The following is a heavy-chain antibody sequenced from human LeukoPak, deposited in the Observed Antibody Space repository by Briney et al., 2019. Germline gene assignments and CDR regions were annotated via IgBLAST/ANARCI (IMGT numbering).Heavy chain of an antibody. CDR1: GGTFSSYV. CDR3: ARGKVGFGELFMDY. J-gene: IGHJ4*02. D-gene: IGHD3-10*01. V-gene: IGHV1-69*04. CDR2: IIPILSIT. Sequence: SVKVSCKASGGTFSSYVITWVRQAPGQGLEWMGRIIPILSITNYAQKFQGRVTITADKSTSTAYMELSSLRSEDTALYYCARGKVGFGELFMDYWGQGTLVTVSS.